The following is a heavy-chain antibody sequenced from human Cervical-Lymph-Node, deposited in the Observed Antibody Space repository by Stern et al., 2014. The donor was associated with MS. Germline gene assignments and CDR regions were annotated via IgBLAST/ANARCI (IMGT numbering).Heavy chain of an antibody. V-gene: IGHV4-59*01. CDR2: IYYTGNT. CDR1: SGSISSYY. CDR3: ASGSSWYLGYLDY. Sequence: QLQLQESGPGLVKPSETLSLTCTVSSGSISSYYWSWVRQPPGKGLEWIGYIYYTGNTYYNPSLKSRVTISVDTSKNQFSLKLSYVTAADTAVYYCASGSSWYLGYLDYWGQGTLVTVSS. J-gene: IGHJ4*02. D-gene: IGHD6-13*01.